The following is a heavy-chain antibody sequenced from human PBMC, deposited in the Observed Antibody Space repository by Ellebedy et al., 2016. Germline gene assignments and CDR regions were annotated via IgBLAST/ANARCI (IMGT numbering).Heavy chain of an antibody. V-gene: IGHV3-64D*06. J-gene: IGHJ4*02. CDR1: GFIFSNYA. CDR3: VKDRRGTFSFDD. Sequence: GGSLRLSXSASGFIFSNYAMHWVRQAPGKGLEFVSGINDYGTIIHYADSVKGRFTISRDDSKNTLYLQMTSLRADDTALYYCVKDRRGTFSFDDWGQGALVTVSS. CDR2: INDYGTII.